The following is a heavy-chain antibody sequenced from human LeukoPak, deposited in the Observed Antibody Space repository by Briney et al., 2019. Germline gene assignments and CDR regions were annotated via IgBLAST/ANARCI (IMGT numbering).Heavy chain of an antibody. CDR2: INHSGST. CDR3: ARGPAICSSTSCYNWFDP. CDR1: GGSFSGYY. J-gene: IGHJ5*02. V-gene: IGHV4-34*01. Sequence: TPSETLSLTCAVYGGSFSGYYWSWIRQPPGKGLEWIGEINHSGSTNYNPSHKSRVTISVDTSKNQFSLKLSSVTAADTAVYYCARGPAICSSTSCYNWFDPWGQGTLVTVSS. D-gene: IGHD2-2*01.